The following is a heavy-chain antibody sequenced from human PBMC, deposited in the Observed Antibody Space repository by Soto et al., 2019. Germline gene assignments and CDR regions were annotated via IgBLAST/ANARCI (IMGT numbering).Heavy chain of an antibody. CDR1: GGSISSSSYY. CDR2: IYYSGST. D-gene: IGHD2-15*01. J-gene: IGHJ1*01. Sequence: PSETLSLTCTVSGGSISSSSYYWGWIRQPPGKGLEWIGSIYYSGSTYYNPSLKSRVTISVDTSKNQFSLKLSSVTAADTAVYYCARVAKKGYCSGGSCYSEQWGQGTLVTVSS. V-gene: IGHV4-39*07. CDR3: ARVAKKGYCSGGSCYSEQ.